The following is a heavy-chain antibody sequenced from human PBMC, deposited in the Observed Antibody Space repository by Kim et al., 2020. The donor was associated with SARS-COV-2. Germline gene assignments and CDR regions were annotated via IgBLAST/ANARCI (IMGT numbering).Heavy chain of an antibody. V-gene: IGHV3-23*01. J-gene: IGHJ6*03. D-gene: IGHD3-22*01. CDR2: IGFGGATT. CDR3: ARVGRSGCLYSYYYMHV. CDR1: GFTFRSYA. Sequence: GGSLRLSCAASGFTFRSYAMRWVRQAPGKGLEWVSLIGFGGATTYYADSVQGRFNISRDNSKNMLYLAINSTRPEDTAVYYCARVGRSGCLYSYYYMHVWRKGTADTVS.